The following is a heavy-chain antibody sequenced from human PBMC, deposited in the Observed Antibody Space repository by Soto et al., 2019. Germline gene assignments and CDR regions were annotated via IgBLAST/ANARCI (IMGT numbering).Heavy chain of an antibody. CDR2: ISAYNGNT. J-gene: IGHJ6*02. Sequence: ASVKVSCKASGYTFTSYGISWVRQAPGQGLEWMGWISAYNGNTNYAQKLQGRVTMTTDTSTSTAYMELRSLRSDDTAVYYCARAALMGWNDVGNYYYYYGMDVWGQGTTVTVSS. D-gene: IGHD1-1*01. CDR1: GYTFTSYG. V-gene: IGHV1-18*01. CDR3: ARAALMGWNDVGNYYYYYGMDV.